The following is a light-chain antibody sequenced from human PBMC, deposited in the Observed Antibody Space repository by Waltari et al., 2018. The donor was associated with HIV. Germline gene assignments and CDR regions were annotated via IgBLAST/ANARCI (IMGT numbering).Light chain of an antibody. J-gene: IGLJ2*01. CDR2: EVN. CDR1: SSDLGSYDY. CDR3: SSYGDTNKLI. V-gene: IGLV2-8*01. Sequence: QSALTQPPSASGSPGQSVSISCTGSSSDLGSYDYVSWYQQHPGNVTKLIIYEVNRRPSRVPNRFSGSKSGNTASLTVSGLQADDEADYYCSSYGDTNKLIFGGGTKLTVL.